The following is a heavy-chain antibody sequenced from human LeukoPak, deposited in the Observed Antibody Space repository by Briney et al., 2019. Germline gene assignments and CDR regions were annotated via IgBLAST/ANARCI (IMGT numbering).Heavy chain of an antibody. CDR2: ISSSGSTI. CDR1: GFTFSSYE. Sequence: QPGGSLRLSCAASGFTFSSYEMNWVRQAPGKGLEWVSYISSSGSTIYYADSVKGRFTISRDNAKNSLYLQMNSLRAEDTAVYYCARNGQQLVPYYYYGMDVWGQGTTVTVSS. V-gene: IGHV3-48*03. D-gene: IGHD6-13*01. CDR3: ARNGQQLVPYYYYGMDV. J-gene: IGHJ6*02.